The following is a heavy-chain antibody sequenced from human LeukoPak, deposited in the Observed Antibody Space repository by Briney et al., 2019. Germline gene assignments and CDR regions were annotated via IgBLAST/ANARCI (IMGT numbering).Heavy chain of an antibody. CDR3: AKVHRVTTISPDAFDI. J-gene: IGHJ3*02. V-gene: IGHV3-23*01. D-gene: IGHD3-22*01. Sequence: GGSLRLSCAASGFTFTSYWMHWVRQAPGKGLEWVSSISGGGGNTYYAGSVKGRFTISRDISKNTLYLQMNSLTAEDTAVYYCAKVHRVTTISPDAFDIWGQGTMVTVSS. CDR2: ISGGGGNT. CDR1: GFTFTSYW.